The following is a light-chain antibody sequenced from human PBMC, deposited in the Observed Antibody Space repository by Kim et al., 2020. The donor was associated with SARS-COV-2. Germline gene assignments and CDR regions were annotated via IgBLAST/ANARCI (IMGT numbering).Light chain of an antibody. Sequence: PGETVTLTCASSTGAVTSTYYPNWFQQKPGQAPRSLIYSTNNKHSWTPARFSGSLLGGKAALTLSGVQPEDEADHHCFLYYSGAWVFGGGTKLTVL. J-gene: IGLJ3*02. CDR3: FLYYSGAWV. CDR1: TGAVTSTYY. CDR2: STN. V-gene: IGLV7-43*01.